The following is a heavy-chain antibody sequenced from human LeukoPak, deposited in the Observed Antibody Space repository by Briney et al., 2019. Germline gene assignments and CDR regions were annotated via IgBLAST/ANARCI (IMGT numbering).Heavy chain of an antibody. V-gene: IGHV3-66*01. J-gene: IGHJ6*02. CDR3: TRARARGVMSPAYYYGMDV. CDR1: GVTFSSNY. Sequence: GGSLRLSCAASGVTFSSNYMSWVRQAPGKGLEWVSVIYSGGSTYYADSVKGRFTLSRDISKKTLYLQMNSLKTEDTAVYYCTRARARGVMSPAYYYGMDVWGQGTTVTVSS. CDR2: IYSGGST. D-gene: IGHD3-10*01.